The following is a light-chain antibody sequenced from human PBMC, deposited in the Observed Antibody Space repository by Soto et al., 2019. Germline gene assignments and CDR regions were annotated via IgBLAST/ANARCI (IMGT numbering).Light chain of an antibody. CDR1: SSDVGGYDY. J-gene: IGLJ2*01. Sequence: QSALTQPRSVSGSPGQSVTISCTGTSSDVGGYDYVSWYQQRPGKAPKVMIYDVNKWPSGVPDRFSGSKSGNMAFLTISGLQAEDEADYYCCSHAFTYVVFGGGTKVTVL. V-gene: IGLV2-11*01. CDR2: DVN. CDR3: CSHAFTYVV.